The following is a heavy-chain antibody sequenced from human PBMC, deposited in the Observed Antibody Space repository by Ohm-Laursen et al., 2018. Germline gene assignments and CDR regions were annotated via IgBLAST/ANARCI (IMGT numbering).Heavy chain of an antibody. D-gene: IGHD1-26*01. CDR1: GGSFSGYY. CDR2: INHSGST. J-gene: IGHJ5*02. CDR3: ASSARRRSTNWFDP. Sequence: PGTLSLTCTVYGGSFSGYYWSWIRQPPGKGLEWIGEINHSGSTNYNSSLKSRVTISVDTSKNQFSLKLSSVTAADTAVYYCASSARRRSTNWFDPWGQGTLVTVSS. V-gene: IGHV4-34*01.